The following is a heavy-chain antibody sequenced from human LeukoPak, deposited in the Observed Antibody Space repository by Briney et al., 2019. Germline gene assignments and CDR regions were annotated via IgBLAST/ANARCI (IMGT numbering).Heavy chain of an antibody. V-gene: IGHV4-59*01. CDR2: IDHTGIT. CDR3: ARYIVSYPHDAFDI. CDR1: DDSITIYY. D-gene: IGHD1-26*01. Sequence: PSETLSLTCTVSDDSITIYYWTWIRQPPGKGLEWIGYIDHTGITNYNPSLNSRVTISRDTSKNHFSLELSSATAADTAFYYCARYIVSYPHDAFDIWGQGTMVTVSP. J-gene: IGHJ3*02.